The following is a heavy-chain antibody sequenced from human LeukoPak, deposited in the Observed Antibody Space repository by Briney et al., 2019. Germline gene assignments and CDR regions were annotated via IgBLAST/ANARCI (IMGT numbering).Heavy chain of an antibody. V-gene: IGHV3-30*03. CDR2: ISNDGGDK. Sequence: GKSLRLSCAASGFTFSSYGMHWVRQAPGKGLEWVAVISNDGGDKYYADSVKGRFTISRDNAKNRLYMQMNSLRAEDTAVYYCARDYGDGFDIWGQGTMVTVSS. CDR3: ARDYGDGFDI. D-gene: IGHD3-10*01. CDR1: GFTFSSYG. J-gene: IGHJ3*02.